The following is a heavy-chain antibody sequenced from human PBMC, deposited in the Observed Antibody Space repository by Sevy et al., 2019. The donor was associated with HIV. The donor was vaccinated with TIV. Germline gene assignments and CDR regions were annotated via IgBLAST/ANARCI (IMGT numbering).Heavy chain of an antibody. CDR1: EFTFSSYA. J-gene: IGHJ6*02. CDR2: ISGSGRFT. V-gene: IGHV3-23*01. CDR3: AKGFCSGATCPRDYYYYGMDV. Sequence: GGSLRLSCSASEFTFSSYAMSWVRQAPGKGLEWVSSISGSGRFTYYADFVGGRFIISRDNSKNTLSVQMNSLRAEDTAVYYCAKGFCSGATCPRDYYYYGMDVWGQGTTVTVSS. D-gene: IGHD2-15*01.